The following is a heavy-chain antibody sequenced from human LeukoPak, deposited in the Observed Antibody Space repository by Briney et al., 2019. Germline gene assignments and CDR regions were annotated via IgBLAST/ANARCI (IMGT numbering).Heavy chain of an antibody. CDR1: GYTFTSFA. D-gene: IGHD3-16*01. Sequence: ASVKVSCKASGYTFTSFAINWVRQAPGHGLEWMGWINTYTGDPTYAQGFTGRFVFSLDTSVSTAYLQITSLKAEDTAMYYCARVLRYGMVVWGQGTTVTVSS. V-gene: IGHV7-4-1*02. CDR3: ARVLRYGMVV. J-gene: IGHJ6*02. CDR2: INTYTGDP.